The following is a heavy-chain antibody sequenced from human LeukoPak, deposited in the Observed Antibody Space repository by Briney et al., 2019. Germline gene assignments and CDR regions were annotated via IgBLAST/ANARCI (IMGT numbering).Heavy chain of an antibody. CDR3: ARVRCGADCYCDY. Sequence: GRSLRLSCAASGFTFSSYGMHWVRQAPGKGLEWVSYISSSSSTIYYADSVKGRFTISRDNAKNSLYLQMNSLRDEDTAVYYCARVRCGADCYCDYWGQGTLVTVSS. CDR2: ISSSSSTI. CDR1: GFTFSSYG. D-gene: IGHD2-21*02. V-gene: IGHV3-48*02. J-gene: IGHJ4*02.